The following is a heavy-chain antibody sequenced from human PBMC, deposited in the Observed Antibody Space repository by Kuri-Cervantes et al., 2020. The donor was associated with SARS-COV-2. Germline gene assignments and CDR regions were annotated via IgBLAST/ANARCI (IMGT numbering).Heavy chain of an antibody. Sequence: GGSLRLSCAASGFTFTTFAMSWVRQAPGKGLEWVSAISGSGGSTYYADSVKGRFTISRDNSKNTLYLQMNSLRAEDTAVYYCARVGGYCSSTSCYSKKHLDYWGQGTLVTVSS. J-gene: IGHJ4*02. CDR3: ARVGGYCSSTSCYSKKHLDY. D-gene: IGHD2-2*01. CDR1: GFTFTTFA. V-gene: IGHV3-23*01. CDR2: ISGSGGST.